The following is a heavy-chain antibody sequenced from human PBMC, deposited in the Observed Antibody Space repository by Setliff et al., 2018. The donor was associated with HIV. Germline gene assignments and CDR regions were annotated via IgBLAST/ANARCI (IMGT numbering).Heavy chain of an antibody. V-gene: IGHV4-38-2*02. Sequence: SETLSLTCTVSGYSISSGYYWGWIRQSPGKGLEWIGSGFHSGTTYYNPSLKSRVTISVDTSKNQFSLKLSSVTAADTAVYYCARAPFYYGSGSYQTFDYWGQGTLVTVSS. CDR3: ARAPFYYGSGSYQTFDY. J-gene: IGHJ4*02. CDR2: GFHSGTT. CDR1: GYSISSGYY. D-gene: IGHD3-10*01.